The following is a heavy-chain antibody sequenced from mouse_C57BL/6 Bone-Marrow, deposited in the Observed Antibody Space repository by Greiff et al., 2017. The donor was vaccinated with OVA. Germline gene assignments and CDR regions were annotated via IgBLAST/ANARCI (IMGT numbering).Heavy chain of an antibody. CDR1: GFTFSSYT. CDR3: ARQYYDGYYFDY. D-gene: IGHD2-4*01. J-gene: IGHJ2*01. Sequence: EVQGVESGGGLVKPGGSLKLSCAASGFTFSSYTMSWVRQTPEKRLEWVATISGGGGNTYYPDSVKGRFTISRDNAKNTLYLRMSSLRSEDTALYYCARQYYDGYYFDYWGQGTTLTVSS. CDR2: ISGGGGNT. V-gene: IGHV5-9*01.